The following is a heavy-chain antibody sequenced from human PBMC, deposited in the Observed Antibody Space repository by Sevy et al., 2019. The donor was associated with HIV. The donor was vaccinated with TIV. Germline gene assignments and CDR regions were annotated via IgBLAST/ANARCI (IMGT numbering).Heavy chain of an antibody. V-gene: IGHV4-59*01. CDR1: GGSISSYY. CDR2: IYYSGST. Sequence: SETLSLTCTVSGGSISSYYWSWIRQPPGKGLEWIGYIYYSGSTNYNPSLKSRVTISVDTSKNQFSLKLSSVTAADTAVYYCATQRFGEFPWYFDYWGQGTLVTVSS. D-gene: IGHD3-10*01. J-gene: IGHJ4*02. CDR3: ATQRFGEFPWYFDY.